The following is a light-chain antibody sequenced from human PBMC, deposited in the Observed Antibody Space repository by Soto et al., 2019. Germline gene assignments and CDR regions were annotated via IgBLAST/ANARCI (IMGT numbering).Light chain of an antibody. CDR1: QSVRSTY. CDR3: QQYGTSPLT. CDR2: GTS. J-gene: IGKJ4*01. V-gene: IGKV3-20*01. Sequence: EIVLTQSPGTLSLSPGERATLSCRVSQSVRSTYLAWYQQKFGQAPRLLIYGTSSRATGIPDRFSGSGSGTDFTLTISRLEPEDFAVYYCQQYGTSPLTFGGGTKVDIK.